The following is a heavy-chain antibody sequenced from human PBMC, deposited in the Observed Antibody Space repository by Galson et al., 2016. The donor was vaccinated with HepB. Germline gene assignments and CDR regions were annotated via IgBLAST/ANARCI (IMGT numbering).Heavy chain of an antibody. J-gene: IGHJ4*02. V-gene: IGHV4-39*02. Sequence: SETLSLTCTVSGASTSSSTYYWGWIRQTPGKGLQWIGNVYYNGVTHYNPSLKSRVTMSVDTSNNYFSLNLRSLTAADTAIYYCASCLFDYVWGIFRFQTWRFHRWGQGTLVTVSS. CDR2: VYYNGVT. D-gene: IGHD3-16*02. CDR1: GASTSSSTYY. CDR3: ASCLFDYVWGIFRFQTWRFHR.